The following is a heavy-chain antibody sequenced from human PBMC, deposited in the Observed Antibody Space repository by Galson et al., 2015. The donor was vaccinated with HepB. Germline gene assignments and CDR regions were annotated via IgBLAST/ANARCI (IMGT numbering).Heavy chain of an antibody. CDR3: ARVVVVPAAATYMDV. CDR1: GYTFTSYG. V-gene: IGHV1-18*01. J-gene: IGHJ6*03. CDR2: ISAYNGNT. D-gene: IGHD2-2*01. Sequence: SVKVSRKASGYTFTSYGISWVRQAPGQGLEWMGWISAYNGNTNYAQKLQGRVTMTTDTSTSTAYMELRSLRSDDTAVYYCARVVVVPAAATYMDVWGKGTTVTVSS.